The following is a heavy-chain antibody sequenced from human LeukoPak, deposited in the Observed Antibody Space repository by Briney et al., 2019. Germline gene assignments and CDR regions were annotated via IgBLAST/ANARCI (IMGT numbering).Heavy chain of an antibody. V-gene: IGHV4-59*08. J-gene: IGHJ4*02. Sequence: SETLSLTCTVSGDSINDYYWSWIRQPPGKGLEWIGYVYHSGSTNYNPSLKSRVTISVDTSKNQFSLILSSVTAADTAIFYCARHLRGYSYLIGDSWGQGILVTVSS. CDR1: GDSINDYY. CDR3: ARHLRGYSYLIGDS. CDR2: VYHSGST. D-gene: IGHD5-18*01.